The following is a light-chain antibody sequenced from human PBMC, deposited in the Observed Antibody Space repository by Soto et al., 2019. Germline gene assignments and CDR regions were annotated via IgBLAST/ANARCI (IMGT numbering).Light chain of an antibody. CDR2: SND. J-gene: IGLJ7*01. CDR3: AVWDDSLNAAV. CDR1: GSNIGSNY. V-gene: IGLV1-44*01. Sequence: QSVLTQAPSASGTPGQRVTISCSGSGSNIGSNYVNWYQQLPETSPKLLIYSNDLRFSGVPDRFSGSKSGTSASLAISGLQSEDEADYYCAVWDDSLNAAVFGGGTQLTVL.